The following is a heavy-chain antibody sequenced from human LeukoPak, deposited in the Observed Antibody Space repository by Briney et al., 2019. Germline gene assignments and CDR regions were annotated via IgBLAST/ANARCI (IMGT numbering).Heavy chain of an antibody. V-gene: IGHV3-9*01. D-gene: IGHD6-13*01. CDR2: ISWKSGSI. CDR3: AKDKRGIAAAGTARAFDI. Sequence: SLRLSCAASGFTFDDYAMHWVRQSPGKGLEGVSGISWKSGSIGYADSVKGRFTISRDNAKNSLYLQMNSLRAEDTALYYCAKDKRGIAAAGTARAFDIWGQGTMVTVSS. J-gene: IGHJ3*02. CDR1: GFTFDDYA.